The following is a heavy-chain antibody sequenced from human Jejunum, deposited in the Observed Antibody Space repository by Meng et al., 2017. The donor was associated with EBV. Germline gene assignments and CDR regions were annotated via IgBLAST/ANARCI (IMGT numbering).Heavy chain of an antibody. V-gene: IGHV4-34*01. CDR1: TGSLSGYY. CDR2: INHSGST. CDR3: ARVAFSYTTRSLDS. Sequence: GADPVSSSDTRSLPLSFYTGSLSGYYWSWIRQHPGKGLEWIGEINHSGSTNYNPSLRSRVTISVETSKNQFSLRLNSVTAADTAVYYCARVAFSYTTRSLDSWGQGTLVTVSS. D-gene: IGHD3-16*02. J-gene: IGHJ4*02.